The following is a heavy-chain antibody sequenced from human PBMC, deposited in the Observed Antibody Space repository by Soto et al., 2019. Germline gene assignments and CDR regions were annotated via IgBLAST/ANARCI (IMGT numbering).Heavy chain of an antibody. J-gene: IGHJ5*02. Sequence: SETLSLTCAVYGGSFSGYYWSWIRQPPGKGLEWIGEINHSGSTNYNPSLKSRVTISVDTSKNQFSLKLSSVTAADTAVYYCARGGWNIVVVPAAPPNWFDPWGQGTLVTVSS. V-gene: IGHV4-34*01. D-gene: IGHD2-2*01. CDR3: ARGGWNIVVVPAAPPNWFDP. CDR2: INHSGST. CDR1: GGSFSGYY.